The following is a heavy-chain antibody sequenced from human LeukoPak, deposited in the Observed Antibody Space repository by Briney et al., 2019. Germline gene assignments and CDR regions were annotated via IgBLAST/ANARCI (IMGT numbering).Heavy chain of an antibody. V-gene: IGHV4-59*01. CDR3: ARSGIAAAGSYYGMDV. D-gene: IGHD6-13*01. CDR2: IYYSGST. Sequence: SETLSLTCTVSGCSISSYYWSWIRQPPGKGLEWIGYIYYSGSTNYNPSLKSRVTISVDTSKNQFSLKLSSVTAADTAVYYCARSGIAAAGSYYGMDVWGQGTTVTVSS. CDR1: GCSISSYY. J-gene: IGHJ6*02.